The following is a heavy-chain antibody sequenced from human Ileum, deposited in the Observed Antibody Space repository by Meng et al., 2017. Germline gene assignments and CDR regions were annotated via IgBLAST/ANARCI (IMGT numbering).Heavy chain of an antibody. CDR3: AANSGKKRHS. D-gene: IGHD4-23*01. Sequence: LQEWGPGQVMPAGVRGSSSAVADASSSNGNWWNWHPPPPGEGLVWSGENYHGRLVNYNLSLKSRVTLSIDKSKNQFSLKLLSVTAADTGVYYCAANSGKKRHSWGQGTLVTVSS. CDR1: DASSSNGNW. V-gene: IGHV4-4*02. CDR2: NYHGRLV. J-gene: IGHJ4*02.